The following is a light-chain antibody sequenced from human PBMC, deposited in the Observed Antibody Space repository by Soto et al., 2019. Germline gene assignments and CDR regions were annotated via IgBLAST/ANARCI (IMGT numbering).Light chain of an antibody. CDR1: SSNIGAGYD. CDR3: QSYDSSLGGWV. CDR2: GNS. V-gene: IGLV1-40*01. J-gene: IGLJ3*02. Sequence: QSVLTQPPSVSGAPGQRVTISCTGSSSNIGAGYDVHWFQQIPGTSPKVLIHGNSNRPSGVPDRFSGSKSGTSASLAITGLQAEDEADYYCQSYDSSLGGWVFGGGTKVT.